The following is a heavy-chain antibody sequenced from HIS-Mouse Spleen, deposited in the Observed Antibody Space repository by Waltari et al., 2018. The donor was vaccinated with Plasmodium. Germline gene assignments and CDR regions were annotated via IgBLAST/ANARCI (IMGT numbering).Heavy chain of an antibody. D-gene: IGHD3-16*01. V-gene: IGHV3-30*18. J-gene: IGHJ4*02. CDR2: ISYDGSNK. CDR3: AKAQGVINFDY. CDR1: GLAFGSYG. Sequence: QVQLVESGGGVVQPGRSLRLSCAASGLAFGSYGMPWVREAPGKGLELVAVISYDGSNKYYADSVKGRFTISRDNSKNTLYLQMNSLRAEDTAVYYCAKAQGVINFDYWGQGTLVTVSS.